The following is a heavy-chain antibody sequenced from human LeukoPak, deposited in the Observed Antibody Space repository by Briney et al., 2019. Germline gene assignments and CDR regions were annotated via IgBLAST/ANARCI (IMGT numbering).Heavy chain of an antibody. Sequence: SETLSLTCAVYGGSFSSYYWSWIRQPAGKGLEWIGRTYTSGSTNYNPSLKSRVTMSVDTSKNQFSLKLSSVTAADTAVYYCARVGSTSCFDPWGQGTLVTVSS. CDR1: GGSFSSYY. D-gene: IGHD2-2*01. CDR3: ARVGSTSCFDP. CDR2: TYTSGST. V-gene: IGHV4-59*10. J-gene: IGHJ5*02.